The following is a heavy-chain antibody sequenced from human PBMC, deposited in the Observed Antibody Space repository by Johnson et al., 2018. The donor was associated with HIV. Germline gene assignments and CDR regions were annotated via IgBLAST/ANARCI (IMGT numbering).Heavy chain of an antibody. J-gene: IGHJ3*02. CDR3: AKDWGLLGKDAFDI. Sequence: VQLVESGGGLIQPGGSLRLSCAASGFTVSSNYMSWVRQAPGKGLEWVSVIYSGGSTYYADSVKGRFTISRDNSKNTLYLQMNSLRAEDTAVYYCAKDWGLLGKDAFDIWDQGTMVTVS. D-gene: IGHD3-10*01. CDR1: GFTVSSNY. CDR2: IYSGGST. V-gene: IGHV3-66*03.